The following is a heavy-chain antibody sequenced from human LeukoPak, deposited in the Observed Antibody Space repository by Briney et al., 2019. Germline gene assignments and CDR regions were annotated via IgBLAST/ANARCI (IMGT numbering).Heavy chain of an antibody. J-gene: IGHJ6*03. Sequence: GGSLRLSCAASGFTFSSYGMSWVRQAPGKGLEWVSYISSSSAKIDYAESVKGRFTISRDNSKNSLYLQMDSLRAEDTAVYYCARDPSYASSWYHYMDVWGKGTTVTVSS. D-gene: IGHD6-13*01. CDR1: GFTFSSYG. CDR2: ISSSSAKI. V-gene: IGHV3-48*04. CDR3: ARDPSYASSWYHYMDV.